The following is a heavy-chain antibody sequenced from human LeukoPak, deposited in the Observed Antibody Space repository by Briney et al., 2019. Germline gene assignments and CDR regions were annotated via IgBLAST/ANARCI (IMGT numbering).Heavy chain of an antibody. CDR3: ARHHSWVRAQDT. J-gene: IGHJ5*02. V-gene: IGHV1-2*02. Sequence: GASVKVSCKASGYTFTGYYRHWGRQAPGQGLESMGWINPNSGGTNYAQKFQGRVTITRDTSISTAYLQLSRLRSDDTAVYSRARHHSWVRAQDTWGQGTLVTVS. CDR1: GYTFTGYY. CDR2: INPNSGGT. D-gene: IGHD3-10*01.